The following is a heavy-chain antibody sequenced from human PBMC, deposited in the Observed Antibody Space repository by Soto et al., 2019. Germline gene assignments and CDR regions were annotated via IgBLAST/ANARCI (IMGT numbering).Heavy chain of an antibody. CDR3: ARTLRLPGWFDP. Sequence: SVKVSCKASGGTFSSYAISWARQAPGQGLEWMGGIIPIFGTANYAQKFQGRVTITADESTSTAYMELSSLRSEDTAVYYCARTLRLPGWFDPWGQGTLVTVSS. CDR2: IIPIFGTA. V-gene: IGHV1-69*13. CDR1: GGTFSSYA. J-gene: IGHJ5*02.